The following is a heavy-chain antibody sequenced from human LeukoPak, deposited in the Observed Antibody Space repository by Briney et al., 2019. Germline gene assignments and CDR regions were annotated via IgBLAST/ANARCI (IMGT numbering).Heavy chain of an antibody. J-gene: IGHJ4*02. V-gene: IGHV3-23*01. CDR3: AKDYDFWSGYYDY. Sequence: PGGSLRLSCAASGFTFSSYAMSLVRQAAGKGLEWVSAISGSGGSTYYADSVKGRFTISRDNSKNTLYLQMNSLRAEDTAVYYCAKDYDFWSGYYDYWGQGTLVTVSS. CDR1: GFTFSSYA. D-gene: IGHD3-3*01. CDR2: ISGSGGST.